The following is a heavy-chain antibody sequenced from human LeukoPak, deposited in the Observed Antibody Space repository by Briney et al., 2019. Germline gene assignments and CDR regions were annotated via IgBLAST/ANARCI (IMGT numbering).Heavy chain of an antibody. CDR2: IYYSGST. J-gene: IGHJ4*02. V-gene: IGHV4-59*12. D-gene: IGHD3-10*01. CDR3: ARDLGGVWFGDRWYFDY. CDR1: GGSISSYY. Sequence: SETLSLTCTVSGGSISSYYWSWIRQPPGKGLEWIGYIYYSGSTNYNPSLKSRVTISVDTSKNQFSLKLSSVTAADTAVYYCARDLGGVWFGDRWYFDYWGQGTLVTVSS.